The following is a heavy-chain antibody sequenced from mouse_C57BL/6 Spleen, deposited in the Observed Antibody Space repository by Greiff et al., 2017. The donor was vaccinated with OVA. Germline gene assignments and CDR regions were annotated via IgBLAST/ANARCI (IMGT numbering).Heavy chain of an antibody. J-gene: IGHJ1*03. CDR2: INPYNGGT. V-gene: IGHV1-19*01. CDR3: ASERHYYGSSYGYFDV. CDR1: GYTFTDYY. D-gene: IGHD1-1*01. Sequence: EVKLMESGPVLVKPGASVKMSCKASGYTFTDYYMNWVKQSHGKSLEWIGVINPYNGGTSYNQKFKGKATLTVDKSSSTAYMELNSLTSEDSAVYYCASERHYYGSSYGYFDVWGTGTTVTVSS.